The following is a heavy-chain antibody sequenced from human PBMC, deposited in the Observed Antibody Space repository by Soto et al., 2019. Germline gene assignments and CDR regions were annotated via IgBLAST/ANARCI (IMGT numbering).Heavy chain of an antibody. V-gene: IGHV3-23*01. CDR3: AKGGAVYGLLTHDY. Sequence: EVQLLESGGGLEQPGGSLRLSCAAAGFTFSDYAMSWVRQAPGKGLEWVTTITGSSSKLYYTDSVKGRFAISRVNSRNLLFLQMNSLTAEDTAVYYCAKGGAVYGLLTHDYWGQGTLVTVSS. CDR2: ITGSSSKL. CDR1: GFTFSDYA. D-gene: IGHD3-9*01. J-gene: IGHJ4*02.